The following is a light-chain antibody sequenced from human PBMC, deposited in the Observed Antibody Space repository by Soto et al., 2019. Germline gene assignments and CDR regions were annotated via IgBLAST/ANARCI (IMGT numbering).Light chain of an antibody. V-gene: IGKV1-5*03. CDR3: QQYNGNWT. CDR1: QSISSW. J-gene: IGKJ1*01. Sequence: EIQMTQSPSTLSASVGDRVTITCRASQSISSWLAWYQQKPGTAPNLLIYKASTLQSGVPSRFSGSGSGTEFTLTISSLQPDDSATYYCQQYNGNWTFGQGTKVDIK. CDR2: KAS.